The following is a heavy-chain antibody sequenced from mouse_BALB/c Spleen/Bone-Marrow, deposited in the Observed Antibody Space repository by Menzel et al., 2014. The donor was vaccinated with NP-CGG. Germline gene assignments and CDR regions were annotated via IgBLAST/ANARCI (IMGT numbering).Heavy chain of an antibody. Sequence: QVQLQQSGAGLVKPGASVKLSCKASGYTFTSYWMYWVKQRPGQGLEWIGEINPSNGRTDYNEKSKTKATLTVDSSSSTAYMQLSSLTSEDSAVYYCTSPQLGRDYWGQGTTLTVSS. D-gene: IGHD4-1*02. CDR3: TSPQLGRDY. J-gene: IGHJ2*01. CDR2: INPSNGRT. V-gene: IGHV1S81*02. CDR1: GYTFTSYW.